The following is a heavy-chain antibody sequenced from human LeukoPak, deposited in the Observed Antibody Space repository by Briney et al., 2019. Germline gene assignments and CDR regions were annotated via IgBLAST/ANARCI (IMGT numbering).Heavy chain of an antibody. D-gene: IGHD2-15*01. CDR1: GFTVSSKY. J-gene: IGHJ4*02. CDR2: IYSGGST. Sequence: GGSLRLSCAASGFTVSSKYMTWVRQAPGKGLEWVSVIYSGGSTYYADSVKGRFTISRDNSKNTLYLQMNSLRAEDTALYYCAKGGRLQITDYWGQGTLVTVSS. CDR3: AKGGRLQITDY. V-gene: IGHV3-53*01.